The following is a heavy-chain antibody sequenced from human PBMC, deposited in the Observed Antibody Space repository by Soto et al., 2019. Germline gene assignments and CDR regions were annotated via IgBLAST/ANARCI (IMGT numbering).Heavy chain of an antibody. CDR1: GGSISSYY. Sequence: SETLSLTCTVSGGSISSYYWSWIRQPPGKGLEWIGYIYYSGSTNYNPSLKSRVTISVDTSKNQFSLKLSSVTAADTAVYYCAGGTSYYYYYYMDVWGKGTTVTVSS. CDR2: IYYSGST. CDR3: AGGTSYYYYYYMDV. J-gene: IGHJ6*03. D-gene: IGHD1-1*01. V-gene: IGHV4-59*01.